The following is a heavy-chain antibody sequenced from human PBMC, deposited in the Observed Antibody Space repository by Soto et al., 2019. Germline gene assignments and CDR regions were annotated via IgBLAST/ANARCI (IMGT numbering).Heavy chain of an antibody. D-gene: IGHD4-17*01. CDR3: ARDAYEYGDFAGIGY. CDR1: GYTFTSYY. CDR2: INPSGGST. V-gene: IGHV1-46*01. J-gene: IGHJ4*02. Sequence: ASVKVSCKASGYTFTSYYMHWVRQAPGQGLEWMGIINPSGGSTSYAQKFQGRVTMTRDTSTSTVYMELSSLRSEDTAVYYCARDAYEYGDFAGIGYWGQGTLVTVSS.